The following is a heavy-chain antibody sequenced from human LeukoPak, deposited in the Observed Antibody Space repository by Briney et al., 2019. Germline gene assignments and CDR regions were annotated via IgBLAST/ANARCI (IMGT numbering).Heavy chain of an antibody. Sequence: PSETLSLTCSVSGVSISGHYGSWIRQPPGKGLEWIGNIYSSGNTNYNPSLKSRVTISVDTSKNQFSLKLSSVTAADTAVYYCARLRFLEWLFPWFDPWGQGTLVTVSS. CDR3: ARLRFLEWLFPWFDP. V-gene: IGHV4-59*08. D-gene: IGHD3-3*01. CDR1: GVSISGHY. CDR2: IYSSGNT. J-gene: IGHJ5*02.